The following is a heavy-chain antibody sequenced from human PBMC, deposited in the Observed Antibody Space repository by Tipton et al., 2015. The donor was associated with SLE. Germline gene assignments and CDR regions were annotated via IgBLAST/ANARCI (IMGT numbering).Heavy chain of an antibody. Sequence: TLSLTCTVSGGSISSGGYYWSWIRQHPGKGLEWIGYIYYSGSTYYNPSLKSRVTISVDTSKNQFSLKLSSVTAADTAVYYCARRPPFIAAHDYWGQGTLVTVSS. CDR2: IYYSGST. CDR1: GGSISSGGYY. V-gene: IGHV4-31*03. J-gene: IGHJ4*02. CDR3: ARRPPFIAAHDY. D-gene: IGHD6-6*01.